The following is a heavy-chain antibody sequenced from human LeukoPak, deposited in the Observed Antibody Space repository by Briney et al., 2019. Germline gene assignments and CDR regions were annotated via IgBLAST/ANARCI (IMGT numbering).Heavy chain of an antibody. J-gene: IGHJ4*02. CDR3: TTDPTDYVSRDY. CDR1: GFTFSNAW. D-gene: IGHD4-17*01. CDR2: IKSKTDGGTT. V-gene: IGHV3-15*01. Sequence: GGSLRLSCAASGFTFSNAWMSWVRQAPGKGLEWVGRIKSKTDGGTTDYAAPVKGRFTISRDDSKNTLYLQMNSLKTEDTAVYYCTTDPTDYVSRDYWGQGTLVTVSS.